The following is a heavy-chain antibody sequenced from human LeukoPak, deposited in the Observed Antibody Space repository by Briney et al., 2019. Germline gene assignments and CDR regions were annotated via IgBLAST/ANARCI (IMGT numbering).Heavy chain of an antibody. CDR1: GLTFSSYW. D-gene: IGHD6-19*01. CDR3: ARGSGYRSGWYY. J-gene: IGHJ4*02. CDR2: IKQDGSEK. V-gene: IGHV3-7*05. Sequence: PGGSLRLSCAASGLTFSSYWMSWVRQAPGKGLEWVANIKQDGSEKYYVDSVKGRFTISRDNPKNSLYLQMNSLRAEDTAVYYCARGSGYRSGWYYWGQGTLVTVSS.